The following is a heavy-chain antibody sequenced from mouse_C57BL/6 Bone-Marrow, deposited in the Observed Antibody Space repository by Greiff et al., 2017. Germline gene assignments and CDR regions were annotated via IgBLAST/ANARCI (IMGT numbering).Heavy chain of an antibody. CDR2: IHPSDSDT. D-gene: IGHD1-2*01. CDR3: AMRGFITTVGGYYAMDY. V-gene: IGHV1-74*01. Sequence: QVQLQQPGAELVKPGASVKVSCKASGYTFTSYWIHWVQQSPGQGLEWIGRIHPSDSDTTSNQKFKGKATLTVAKSSSTAYMQLSSLTSEDSAVYYCAMRGFITTVGGYYAMDYWGQGTSVTVSS. CDR1: GYTFTSYW. J-gene: IGHJ4*01.